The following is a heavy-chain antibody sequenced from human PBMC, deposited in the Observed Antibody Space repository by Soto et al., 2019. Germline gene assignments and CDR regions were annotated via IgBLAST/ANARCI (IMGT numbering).Heavy chain of an antibody. CDR3: ASRLLAAAGQGYFDY. Sequence: QVQLVQSGAEVKKPGSSVKVSCKASGGTFSSYAISWVRQAPGQGLGWMGGIIPIFGTANYAQKFQGRVTITADESTSTAYMELSSLRSEDTAVYYCASRLLAAAGQGYFDYWGQGTLVTVSS. CDR1: GGTFSSYA. CDR2: IIPIFGTA. D-gene: IGHD6-13*01. V-gene: IGHV1-69*01. J-gene: IGHJ4*02.